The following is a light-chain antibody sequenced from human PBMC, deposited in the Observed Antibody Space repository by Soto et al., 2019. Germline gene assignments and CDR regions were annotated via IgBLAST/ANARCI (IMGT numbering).Light chain of an antibody. CDR2: EGD. CDR3: YSYAGRSNWV. J-gene: IGLJ3*02. V-gene: IGLV2-23*01. Sequence: QSALTQPASVSGSPGQSITISCTGTSSDIGNHNLVSWYQQHPGEAPKVILFEGDQRPSGVSQRFSASKSGNTASLIISGLQDEEEAEYYCYSYAGRSNWVFGGGTKLTVL. CDR1: SSDIGNHNL.